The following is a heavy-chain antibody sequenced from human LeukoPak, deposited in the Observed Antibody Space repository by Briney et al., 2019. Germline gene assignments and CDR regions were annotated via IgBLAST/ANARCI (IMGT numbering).Heavy chain of an antibody. CDR3: ARGQFNYYDSSGYPIDY. CDR2: ISSSSSYI. V-gene: IGHV3-21*01. D-gene: IGHD3-22*01. Sequence: GGSLRLSCAASGFTFSSYSMNWVRQAPGKGLEWVSSISSSSSYIYYADSVKGRFTISRDNAKNSLYLQMNSLRAEDTAVYYCARGQFNYYDSSGYPIDYWGQGTLVTVSS. CDR1: GFTFSSYS. J-gene: IGHJ4*02.